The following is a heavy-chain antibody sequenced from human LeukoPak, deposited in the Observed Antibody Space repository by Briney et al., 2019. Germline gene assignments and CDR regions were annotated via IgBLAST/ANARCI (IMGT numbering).Heavy chain of an antibody. CDR1: GGTFSSYA. Sequence: SVKVSCKASGGTFSSYAISWVRQAPGQGLEWMGRIIPILGIANYAQKFQGRVTITADKSTSTAYMELSSLRSEDTAVYYCALAGYDILTGYYGPFDYWGKGTLVTVSS. CDR2: IIPILGIA. J-gene: IGHJ4*02. V-gene: IGHV1-69*04. D-gene: IGHD3-9*01. CDR3: ALAGYDILTGYYGPFDY.